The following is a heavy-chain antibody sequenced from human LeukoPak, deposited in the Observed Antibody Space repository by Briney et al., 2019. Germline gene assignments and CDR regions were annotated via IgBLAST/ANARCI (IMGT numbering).Heavy chain of an antibody. D-gene: IGHD1/OR15-1a*01. CDR3: ARNKGKYWYFDL. V-gene: IGHV1-69*13. J-gene: IGHJ2*01. Sequence: ASVKVSCKASGGTFSSYAISWVRQAPGQGLEWMGGIIPSFGTPTYAQKFQGRVTITAYESTSTAYMELSSLRSEDTAVYYCARNKGKYWYFDLWGRGSLVTVSS. CDR1: GGTFSSYA. CDR2: IIPSFGTP.